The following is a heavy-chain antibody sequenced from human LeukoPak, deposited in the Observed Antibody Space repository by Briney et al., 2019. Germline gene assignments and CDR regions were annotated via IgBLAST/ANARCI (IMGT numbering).Heavy chain of an antibody. J-gene: IGHJ6*03. CDR2: IYTSGST. D-gene: IGHD2-21*01. V-gene: IGHV4-4*07. CDR1: GGSISSYH. CDR3: ARSSVADSYYYYYYMDV. Sequence: SETLSLTCTVSGGSISSYHWNWIRQPAGKGLEWIGRIYTSGSTNYNPSLKSRVSMSLDTSKNQFPLRLSSVTAADTAVYYCARSSVADSYYYYYYMDVWGKGTTVTVSS.